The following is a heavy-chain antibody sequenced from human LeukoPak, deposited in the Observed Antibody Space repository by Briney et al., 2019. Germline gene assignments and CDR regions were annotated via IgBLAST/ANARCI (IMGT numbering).Heavy chain of an antibody. CDR2: ISSSGSTI. J-gene: IGHJ4*02. Sequence: GGSLRLSCAASGFTFSDYCMSWIRQAPGKGLEWVSYISSSGSTIYYADSVKGRFTISRDNAKNSLYLQMNSLRAEDTAVYYCARDFHHGSGSYYFDYWGLGTLVTVSS. CDR3: ARDFHHGSGSYYFDY. V-gene: IGHV3-11*01. CDR1: GFTFSDYC. D-gene: IGHD3-10*01.